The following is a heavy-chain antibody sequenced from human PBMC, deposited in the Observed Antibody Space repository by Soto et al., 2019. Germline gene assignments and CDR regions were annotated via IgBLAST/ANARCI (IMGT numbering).Heavy chain of an antibody. J-gene: IGHJ6*02. CDR3: ARSQGSSTSLEIYYYYYYGMDV. D-gene: IGHD2-2*01. V-gene: IGHV1-69*01. Sequence: QVQLVQSGAEVKKPGSSVKVSCKASGGTFSSYAISWVRQAPGQGLEWMGGIIPISGTANYAQKFQGRVTIAADSSTSTDYVELSRLTSEATAVYYCARSQGSSTSLEIYYYYYYGMDVWGQGTTVTVSS. CDR2: IIPISGTA. CDR1: GGTFSSYA.